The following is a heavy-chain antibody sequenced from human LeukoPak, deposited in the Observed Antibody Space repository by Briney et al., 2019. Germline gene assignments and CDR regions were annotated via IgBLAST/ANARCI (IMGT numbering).Heavy chain of an antibody. CDR3: ARDLTGDSGGYFDS. CDR2: IYSGGNT. J-gene: IGHJ4*02. D-gene: IGHD7-27*01. CDR1: GFTVSSSY. V-gene: IGHV3-66*01. Sequence: GGSLRLSCAASGFTVSSSYISWVRQAPGKGLEWVSVIYSGGNTYYPDSVKGRFIISRDISKNTLYLQMNSLRAEDTAVYYCARDLTGDSGGYFDSWGQRTLVTVSS.